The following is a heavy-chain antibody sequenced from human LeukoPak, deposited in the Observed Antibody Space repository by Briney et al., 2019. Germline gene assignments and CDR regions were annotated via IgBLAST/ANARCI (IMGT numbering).Heavy chain of an antibody. CDR3: ARDHDYGDYFPFDY. CDR1: RDSVSSNSAA. CDR2: TYYRSKWYN. J-gene: IGHJ4*02. V-gene: IGHV6-1*01. D-gene: IGHD4-17*01. Sequence: SQTLSLTCAISRDSVSSNSAAWNWIRQSPSRALQCLGRTYYRSKWYNDYAVSVKSRITINPDTSKNQFSLQLNSVTPEDTAVYYCARDHDYGDYFPFDYWGQGTLVTVSS.